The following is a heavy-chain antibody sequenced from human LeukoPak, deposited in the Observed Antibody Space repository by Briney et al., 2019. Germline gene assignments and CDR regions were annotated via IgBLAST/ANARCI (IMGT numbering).Heavy chain of an antibody. Sequence: SETLSLTCAVSGDSISSGGYSWSWIRQPPGKGLEWIGYIYHSGSTYYNPSLKSRVTISVDRSKNQFSLKLSSVTAADTAVYYCARGITGDDAFDIWGQGTMVTVSS. CDR2: IYHSGST. CDR3: ARGITGDDAFDI. CDR1: GDSISSGGYS. V-gene: IGHV4-30-2*01. J-gene: IGHJ3*02. D-gene: IGHD7-27*01.